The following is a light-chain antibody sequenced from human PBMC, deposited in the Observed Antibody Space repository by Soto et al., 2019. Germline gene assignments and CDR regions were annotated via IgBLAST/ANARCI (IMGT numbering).Light chain of an antibody. Sequence: QSALTQPASVSGSPGQSITISCTGTSSDVGAYNYVSWYQQHPGKGPKLMIYDVSNRPSGVSNRFSGSKSGNTASLTISGLQAEDEGDYYCSSYTTSDTLLFGGGTKLTVL. CDR3: SSYTTSDTLL. CDR2: DVS. J-gene: IGLJ2*01. V-gene: IGLV2-14*03. CDR1: SSDVGAYNY.